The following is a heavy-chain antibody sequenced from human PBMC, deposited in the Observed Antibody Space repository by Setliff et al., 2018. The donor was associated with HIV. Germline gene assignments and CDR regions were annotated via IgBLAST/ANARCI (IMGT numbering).Heavy chain of an antibody. D-gene: IGHD3-22*01. CDR1: GGSISSGGYY. J-gene: IGHJ4*02. V-gene: IGHV4-39*01. CDR3: ARHSGLGGYYSPFDY. Sequence: PSETLSLTCTVSGGSISSGGYYWGWIRQPPGKGLEWIGTIYYSGSTYYNPSLKSRVTISVDTSKNQFSLKLSSVTAADTTVYYCARHSGLGGYYSPFDYWGPGTLVTVSS. CDR2: IYYSGST.